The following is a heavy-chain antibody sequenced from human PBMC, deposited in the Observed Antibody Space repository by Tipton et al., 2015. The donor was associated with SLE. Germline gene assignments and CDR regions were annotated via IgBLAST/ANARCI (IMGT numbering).Heavy chain of an antibody. V-gene: IGHV4-34*01. D-gene: IGHD6-13*01. CDR1: GGSFSGYY. CDR3: ARSWGYSSSWLFDY. Sequence: TLSLTCAVYGGSFSGYYWSWIRQPPGKGLEWIGSIYYSGSTYYNPSLKSRVTISVDKSKNQFSLKLSSVTAADTAVYYCARSWGYSSSWLFDYWGQGTLVTVSS. J-gene: IGHJ4*02. CDR2: IYYSGST.